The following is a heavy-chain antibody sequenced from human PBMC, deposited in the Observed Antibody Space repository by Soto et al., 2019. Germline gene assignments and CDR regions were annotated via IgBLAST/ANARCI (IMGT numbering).Heavy chain of an antibody. CDR2: ISGSGATT. D-gene: IGHD3-3*01. CDR1: GFSFRSTA. J-gene: IGHJ4*02. V-gene: IGHV3-23*01. Sequence: DAQLLESGGGLVQPGGSLRLSCEASGFSFRSTAMSWVRQAPGKGLEWVSGISGSGATTYYADSVQGRFTISRDNSRNTVYLQMNGLTAEDTAVYYCGKGGGGVTIFGVVFEWGQGTLVSVSS. CDR3: GKGGGGVTIFGVVFE.